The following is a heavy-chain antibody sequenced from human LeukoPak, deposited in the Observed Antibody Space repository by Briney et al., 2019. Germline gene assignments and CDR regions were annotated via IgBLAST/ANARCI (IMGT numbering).Heavy chain of an antibody. CDR3: ARGGIQLWWGYFDY. D-gene: IGHD5-18*01. CDR1: GGSFSGYY. V-gene: IGHV4-34*01. Sequence: SETLSLTCAVYGGSFSGYYWSWIRQPPGKGLEWIGEINHSGSTNYNPSLKRRVTISVDTSKNQFSLKLSSVTAADTAVYYCARGGIQLWWGYFDYWGQGTLVTVSS. CDR2: INHSGST. J-gene: IGHJ4*02.